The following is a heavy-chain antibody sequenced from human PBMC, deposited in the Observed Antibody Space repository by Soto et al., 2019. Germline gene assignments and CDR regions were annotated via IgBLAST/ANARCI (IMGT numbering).Heavy chain of an antibody. Sequence: ASVKVSCKASGYTFSNYGITWVRQAPGQGLEWMGWVSAYNRNTNYAQKFEDRVTMTTDTSTGTAYMELRSLRSDDTAVYYCAMVDVYVTPSPQDVWGQGTTVTVSS. CDR3: AMVDVYVTPSPQDV. CDR1: GYTFSNYG. V-gene: IGHV1-18*04. J-gene: IGHJ6*02. CDR2: VSAYNRNT. D-gene: IGHD3-16*01.